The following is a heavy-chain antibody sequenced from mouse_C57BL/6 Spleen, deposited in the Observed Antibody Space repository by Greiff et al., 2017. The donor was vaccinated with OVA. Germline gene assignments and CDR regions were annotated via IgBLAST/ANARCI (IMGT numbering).Heavy chain of an antibody. Sequence: QVQLKESGAELVRPGASVKLSCKASGYTFTDYYINWVKQRPGQGLEWIARIYPGSGNTYYNEKFKGKATLTAEKSSSTAYMQLSSLTSEDSAVYFCAREDDYDGRVYYFDYWGQGTTLTVSS. J-gene: IGHJ2*01. CDR2: IYPGSGNT. D-gene: IGHD2-4*01. V-gene: IGHV1-76*01. CDR3: AREDDYDGRVYYFDY. CDR1: GYTFTDYY.